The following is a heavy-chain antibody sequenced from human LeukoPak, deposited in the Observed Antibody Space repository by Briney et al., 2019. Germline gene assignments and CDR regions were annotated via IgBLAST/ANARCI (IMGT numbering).Heavy chain of an antibody. D-gene: IGHD5-18*01. Sequence: ASVKASCKASGYTFTSYGVSWVRQAPGQGLEWVGWISASNGNTNSAQKLQGRVTLTTDTSSSTAYVELSSLRAEDTAVYYCARDAYNYGQRHFGYWGQGTLVTVSS. V-gene: IGHV1-18*01. J-gene: IGHJ4*02. CDR1: GYTFTSYG. CDR3: ARDAYNYGQRHFGY. CDR2: ISASNGNT.